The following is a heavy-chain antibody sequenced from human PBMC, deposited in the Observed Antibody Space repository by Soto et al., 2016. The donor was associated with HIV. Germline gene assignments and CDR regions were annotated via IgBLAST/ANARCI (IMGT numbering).Heavy chain of an antibody. V-gene: IGHV3-33*01. J-gene: IGHJ4*02. CDR3: ARAPGDYGDNSG. D-gene: IGHD4-17*01. CDR1: GFTFSDYG. CDR2: IWYDGSNK. Sequence: VQLVESGGGVVQPGRSLRLSCAASGFTFSDYGMHWVRQAPGKGLEWVAVIWYDGSNKYYADSVKGRFTISRGNSKNTLYLQMNSLRAEDTAVYYCARAPGDYGDNSGWGQGTLVTVSS.